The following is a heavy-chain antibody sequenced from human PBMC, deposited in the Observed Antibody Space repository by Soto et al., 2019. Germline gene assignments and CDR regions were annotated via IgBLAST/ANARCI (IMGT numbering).Heavy chain of an antibody. CDR3: TRTAGYYDSSGYYSGYYYYGMDV. Sequence: PGGSLRLSCTASEFTFGDYAMSWVRQAPGKGLEWVGFIRSKAYGGTTEYAASVKGRFTISRDDSKSIAYLQMNSLKTEDTAVFYCTRTAGYYDSSGYYSGYYYYGMDVWGRGTTVTVSS. CDR2: IRSKAYGGTT. CDR1: EFTFGDYA. J-gene: IGHJ6*02. V-gene: IGHV3-49*04. D-gene: IGHD3-22*01.